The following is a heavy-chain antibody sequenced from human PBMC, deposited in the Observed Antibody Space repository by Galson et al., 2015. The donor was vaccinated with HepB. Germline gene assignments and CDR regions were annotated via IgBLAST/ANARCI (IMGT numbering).Heavy chain of an antibody. CDR3: TKNSLGYSSSWFDY. Sequence: SLRLSCAVSGFTFSSYAMSWVRQAPGKGLEWVSSISGTGSRTEYADSVKGRFTISRDNSRKTLYLQMNSLRAEDTAVYYCTKNSLGYSSSWFDYWGQGTLVTVSS. D-gene: IGHD6-13*01. J-gene: IGHJ4*02. V-gene: IGHV3-23*01. CDR2: ISGTGSRT. CDR1: GFTFSSYA.